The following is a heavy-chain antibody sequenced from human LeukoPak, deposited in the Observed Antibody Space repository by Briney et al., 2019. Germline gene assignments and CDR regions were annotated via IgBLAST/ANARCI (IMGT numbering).Heavy chain of an antibody. D-gene: IGHD6-13*01. CDR1: GFTFSSYA. J-gene: IGHJ4*02. Sequence: GGSLRLSCAASGFTFSSYAMSWDRQAPGKGLEWVSTIGGSGDTTFYADSVRGRFTISRDNSNNTLYLQMSSLRAEDTAVYYCAKERSSIPAAANYWGQGTLVTVSS. V-gene: IGHV3-23*01. CDR2: IGGSGDTT. CDR3: AKERSSIPAAANY.